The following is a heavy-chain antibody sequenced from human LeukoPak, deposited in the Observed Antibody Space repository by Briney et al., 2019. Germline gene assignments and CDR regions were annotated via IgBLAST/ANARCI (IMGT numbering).Heavy chain of an antibody. CDR2: IKGDGSGE. D-gene: IGHD5-24*01. CDR3: ARDSPAGDNWQSEPAFDY. V-gene: IGHV3-7*01. CDR1: GFNFSSYA. J-gene: IGHJ4*02. Sequence: GTSLRLSCAASGFNFSSYAMHWVRQAPGKGLEWMADIKGDGSGEKYLDSVRGRFTISRDNGKNSLYLNMNSLGADDTAVYYCARDSPAGDNWQSEPAFDYWGQGTLVTVSS.